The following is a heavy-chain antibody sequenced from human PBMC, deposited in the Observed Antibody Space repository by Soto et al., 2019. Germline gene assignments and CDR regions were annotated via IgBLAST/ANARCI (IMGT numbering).Heavy chain of an antibody. CDR1: GGTFSSYT. CDR2: IIPILGIA. J-gene: IGHJ4*02. Sequence: QVQLVQSGAEVKKPGSSVKVSCKASGGTFSSYTISWVRQAPGQGLEWMGRIIPILGIANYAQKFQGRVTITAERSTSTAYMELSSLRSEGTAVYYCARSYVGYCRGGSCYGPNYFDYWGQGTLVTVSS. V-gene: IGHV1-69*02. CDR3: ARSYVGYCRGGSCYGPNYFDY. D-gene: IGHD2-15*01.